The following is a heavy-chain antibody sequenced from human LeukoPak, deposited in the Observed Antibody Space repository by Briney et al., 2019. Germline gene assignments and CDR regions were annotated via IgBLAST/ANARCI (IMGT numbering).Heavy chain of an antibody. Sequence: ASVKVSCKASGYTLTSYGISWVRQAPGQGLEWMGWISAYNGNTKYAQEFQGRVTMTTDTSTSTAYMELRSLRSDDTAVYHCARDNHRSSWSWFDPWGQGTLVTVSS. V-gene: IGHV1-18*01. CDR3: ARDNHRSSWSWFDP. CDR1: GYTLTSYG. D-gene: IGHD6-13*01. J-gene: IGHJ5*02. CDR2: ISAYNGNT.